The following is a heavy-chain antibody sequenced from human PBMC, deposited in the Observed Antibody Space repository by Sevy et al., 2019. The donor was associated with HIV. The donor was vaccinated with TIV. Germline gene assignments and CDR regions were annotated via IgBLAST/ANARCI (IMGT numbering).Heavy chain of an antibody. CDR3: ERDLSTLYSRSDRYYYYGMDV. Sequence: GGSLRLSCAASGFTFSSYSMNWVRQAPGKGLEWVSSISSSSSYIYYADSVKGRFTISRDNAKNSLYLQMNSLRAEDTAVYYCERDLSTLYSRSDRYYYYGMDVWGQGTTVTVSS. J-gene: IGHJ6*02. D-gene: IGHD6-6*01. CDR2: ISSSSSYI. V-gene: IGHV3-21*01. CDR1: GFTFSSYS.